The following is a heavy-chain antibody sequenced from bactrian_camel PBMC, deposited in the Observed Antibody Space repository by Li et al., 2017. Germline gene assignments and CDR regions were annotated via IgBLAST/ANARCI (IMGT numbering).Heavy chain of an antibody. D-gene: IGHD5*01. CDR3: ARDFWQGTME. Sequence: QLVESGGGSVQSGGFLRLSCAASGYTFSSTIMGWFRQAPGKEREGVASINNFSTAIYSDSARGRFTMSRDNAKNTVYLQLNSLKTEDMAMYHCARDFWQGTMEWGQGTQVTVS. CDR1: GYTFSSTI. V-gene: IGHV3S53*01. J-gene: IGHJ4*01. CDR2: INNFSTA.